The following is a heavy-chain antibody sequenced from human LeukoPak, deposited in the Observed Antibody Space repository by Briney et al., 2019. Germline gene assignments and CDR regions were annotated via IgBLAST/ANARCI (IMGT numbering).Heavy chain of an antibody. Sequence: PSETLSLTCTVSGGSISSYYWSWTRQPAGKGLEWIGRIYTSGSTNYNPSLKSRVTMSVDTSKNQFSLKLSSVTAADTAVYYCARDSAYYDILTGSPVGYWYFDLWGRGTLVTVSS. V-gene: IGHV4-4*07. CDR1: GGSISSYY. J-gene: IGHJ2*01. CDR3: ARDSAYYDILTGSPVGYWYFDL. CDR2: IYTSGST. D-gene: IGHD3-9*01.